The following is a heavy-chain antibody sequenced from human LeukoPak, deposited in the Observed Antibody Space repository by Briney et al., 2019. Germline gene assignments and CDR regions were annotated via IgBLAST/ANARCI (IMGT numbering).Heavy chain of an antibody. CDR2: IFHSGTT. Sequence: SETLSLTCTVSGGSISTYSWSWIRQPPGRGLEWIAYIFHSGTTNYNPSLKSRVTMSVDTSKNQFSLKLSSVTAADTAVYYCARGPYYYDSGTYDNCFDPWGQGTLVTVSS. J-gene: IGHJ5*02. CDR1: GGSISTYS. CDR3: ARGPYYYDSGTYDNCFDP. V-gene: IGHV4-59*01. D-gene: IGHD3-10*01.